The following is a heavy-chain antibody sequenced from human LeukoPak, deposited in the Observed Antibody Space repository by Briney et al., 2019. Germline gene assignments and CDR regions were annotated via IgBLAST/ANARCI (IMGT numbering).Heavy chain of an antibody. CDR3: TTEAMVRGVLFDY. J-gene: IGHJ4*02. CDR1: GFTFSSYW. D-gene: IGHD3-10*01. Sequence: GGSLRLSCAASGFTFSSYWMSWVRQAPGKGLEWVGRIKSKTDGGTTDYAAPVKGRFTISRDDSKNTLYLQMNSLKTEDTAVYYCTTEAMVRGVLFDYWGQGTLVTVS. V-gene: IGHV3-15*01. CDR2: IKSKTDGGTT.